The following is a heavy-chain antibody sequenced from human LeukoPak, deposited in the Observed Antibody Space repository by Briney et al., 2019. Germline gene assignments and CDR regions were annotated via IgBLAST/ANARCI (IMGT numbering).Heavy chain of an antibody. CDR3: ARDRLAVAGNYYYYGLDV. Sequence: PSETLSLTCTVPGGSISSYYWSWIRQPPGKGLEWLGYIYYSGRTNYNPSLKSRVTISVDTSKSQFSLKLSSMTAADTAVYYCARDRLAVAGNYYYYGLDVWGQGTTVTVSS. CDR2: IYYSGRT. V-gene: IGHV4-59*01. D-gene: IGHD6-19*01. CDR1: GGSISSYY. J-gene: IGHJ6*02.